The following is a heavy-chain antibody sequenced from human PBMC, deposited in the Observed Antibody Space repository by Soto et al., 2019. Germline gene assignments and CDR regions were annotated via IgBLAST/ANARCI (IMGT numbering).Heavy chain of an antibody. CDR1: GVVTFRGCYY. V-gene: IGHV4-31*03. CDR3: ARGYSGYDYNFDY. CDR2: IFNSGSA. D-gene: IGHD5-12*01. J-gene: IGHJ4*02. Sequence: SETLSLTCSVSGVVTFRGCYYWSWIRQRPGKGLECLGYIFNSGSAYYNPSLRSRVTISIDTSKEEFSLTLSSVTAADTAVYFCARGYSGYDYNFDYWGQGISVTSPQ.